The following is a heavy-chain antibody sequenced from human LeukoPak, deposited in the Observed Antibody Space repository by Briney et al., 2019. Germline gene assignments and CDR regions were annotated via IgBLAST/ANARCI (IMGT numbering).Heavy chain of an antibody. CDR3: ARDNSSSWYWGKVTRNWFDP. V-gene: IGHV4-34*01. D-gene: IGHD6-13*01. J-gene: IGHJ5*02. CDR2: INHSGST. Sequence: SETLSLTCAVYGGSFSGYYWSWIRQPPGKGLEWIGEINHSGSTNYNPSLKSRVTISVDTSKNQFSLKLSSVTAADTAVYYCARDNSSSWYWGKVTRNWFDPWGRGTLVTVSS. CDR1: GGSFSGYY.